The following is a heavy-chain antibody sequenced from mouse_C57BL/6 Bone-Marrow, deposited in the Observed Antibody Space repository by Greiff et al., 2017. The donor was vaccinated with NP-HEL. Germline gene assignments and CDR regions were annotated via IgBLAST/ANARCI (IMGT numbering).Heavy chain of an antibody. V-gene: IGHV7-3*01. D-gene: IGHD1-1*01. Sequence: EVKLQESGGGLVQPGGSLSLSCAASGFTFTDYYMSWVRQPPGKALEWLGFIRNKANGYTTEYSVSVKGRFTISRDNSQSILYLQVNALRAEDSATYYCARYPHYYGSSPDWYFDVWGTGTTVTVSS. J-gene: IGHJ1*03. CDR1: GFTFTDYY. CDR2: IRNKANGYTT. CDR3: ARYPHYYGSSPDWYFDV.